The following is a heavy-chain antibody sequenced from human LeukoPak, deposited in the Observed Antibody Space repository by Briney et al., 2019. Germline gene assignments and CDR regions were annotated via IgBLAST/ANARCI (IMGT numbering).Heavy chain of an antibody. D-gene: IGHD3-22*01. CDR3: ARPIKDSSGYYWGPGTLVPDY. CDR1: GFTFGSYW. V-gene: IGHV3-7*01. CDR2: IKQDGSEK. Sequence: GGSLRLSCAASGFTFGSYWMTWVRQAPGKGLEWVANIKQDGSEKYYVDSVKGRFTISRDNAKNSLYLQMNSLRAEDTAVYYCARPIKDSSGYYWGPGTLVPDYWGQGTLVTVSS. J-gene: IGHJ4*02.